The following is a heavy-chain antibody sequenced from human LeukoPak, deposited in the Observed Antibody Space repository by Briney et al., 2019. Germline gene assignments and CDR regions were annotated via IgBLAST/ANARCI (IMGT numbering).Heavy chain of an antibody. V-gene: IGHV3-30*04. CDR2: ISYDGSNK. Sequence: AWGFLRLSCAAPGFTLTSYRMHRGRQAPGQGLEWGAGISYDGSNKYYADSVKGRFTISRDNSKNTLYLQMNSLRAEDTAVYYCARVRGDYYYYYGMDVWGKGTTVTVSS. J-gene: IGHJ6*04. CDR3: ARVRGDYYYYYGMDV. D-gene: IGHD3-10*01. CDR1: GFTLTSYR.